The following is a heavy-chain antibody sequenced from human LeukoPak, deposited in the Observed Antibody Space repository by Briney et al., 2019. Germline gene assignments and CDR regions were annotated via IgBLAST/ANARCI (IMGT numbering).Heavy chain of an antibody. CDR3: ARGLGTAEYNFDY. CDR1: GYTFTRYF. V-gene: IGHV1-46*01. CDR2: INPSGGGT. D-gene: IGHD6-13*01. J-gene: IGHJ4*02. Sequence: ASEKVSCKASGYTFTRYFIHWVRQAPGQGLEWVGIINPSGGGTNYAQKFQGRVTMTRDTSTSTFYMELSSLKSEDTAVYYCARGLGTAEYNFDYWGQGTLVTVSS.